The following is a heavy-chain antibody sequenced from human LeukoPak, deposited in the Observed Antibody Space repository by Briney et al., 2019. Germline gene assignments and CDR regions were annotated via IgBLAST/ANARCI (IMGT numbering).Heavy chain of an antibody. CDR3: AREPSVTTDD. CDR1: GGSISSGGYY. J-gene: IGHJ4*02. CDR2: IYYSGST. D-gene: IGHD4-17*01. V-gene: IGHV4-31*03. Sequence: SETLSLTCTVSGGSISSGGYYWSWIRQHPGKGLEWIGYIYYSGSTYYNPSLKSRFTISVDTSKNQFSLKLSSVTAADTAVYYCAREPSVTTDDWGQGTLVTVSS.